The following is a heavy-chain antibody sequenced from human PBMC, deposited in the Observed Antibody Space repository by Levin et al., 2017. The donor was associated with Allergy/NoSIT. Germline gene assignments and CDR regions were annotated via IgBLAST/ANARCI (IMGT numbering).Heavy chain of an antibody. Sequence: SQTLSLTCTVSGGSISSSSYYWGWIRQPPGKGLEWIGSIYYSGSTYYNPSLKSRVTISVDTSKNQFSLKLSSVTAADTAVYYCAEYQLLSGWFDPWGQGTLVTVSS. CDR3: AEYQLLSGWFDP. CDR2: IYYSGST. CDR1: GGSISSSSYY. D-gene: IGHD2-2*01. J-gene: IGHJ5*02. V-gene: IGHV4-39*01.